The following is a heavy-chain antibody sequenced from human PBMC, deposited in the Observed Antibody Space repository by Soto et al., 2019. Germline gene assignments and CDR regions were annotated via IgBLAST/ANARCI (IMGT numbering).Heavy chain of an antibody. D-gene: IGHD2-2*01. J-gene: IGHJ5*02. CDR1: GYSFTSYW. CDR2: IYPGDSDT. CDR3: ARESGYQLLADWFDP. Sequence: GASLKISCKGSGYSFTSYWIGWVRQMPGKGLEWMGIIYPGDSDTRYSPSFQGQVTISADKSISTAYLQWSSLKASDTAMYYCARESGYQLLADWFDPWGQGTLVTVSS. V-gene: IGHV5-51*01.